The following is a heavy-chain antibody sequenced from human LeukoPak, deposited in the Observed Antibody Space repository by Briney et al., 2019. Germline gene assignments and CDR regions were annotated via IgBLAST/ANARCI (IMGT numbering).Heavy chain of an antibody. CDR3: VKDGSGSYYTYYSDY. D-gene: IGHD3-10*01. Sequence: PGGSLRLSCSASGFTFSRYAMHWVRQAPGKGLEYVSAISSNGGSTYYADSVKGRFTISRVNSKNTLYLQMSSLRAEDTAVYYCVKDGSGSYYTYYSDYWGQGTLVTVSS. CDR2: ISSNGGST. CDR1: GFTFSRYA. J-gene: IGHJ4*02. V-gene: IGHV3-64D*06.